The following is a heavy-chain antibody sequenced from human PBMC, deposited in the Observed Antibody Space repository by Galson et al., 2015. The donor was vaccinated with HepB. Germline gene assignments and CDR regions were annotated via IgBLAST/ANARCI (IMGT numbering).Heavy chain of an antibody. V-gene: IGHV7-4-1*02. Sequence: SVKVSCKASGYTFTSYAMNWVRQAPGQGLEWMGWINTNTGNPTYAQGFTGRFVFSLDTSVGTAYLQISSLKAEDTAVYYCARAGALGGYSYGFHWFDPWGQGTLVTVSS. J-gene: IGHJ5*02. D-gene: IGHD5-18*01. CDR2: INTNTGNP. CDR3: ARAGALGGYSYGFHWFDP. CDR1: GYTFTSYA.